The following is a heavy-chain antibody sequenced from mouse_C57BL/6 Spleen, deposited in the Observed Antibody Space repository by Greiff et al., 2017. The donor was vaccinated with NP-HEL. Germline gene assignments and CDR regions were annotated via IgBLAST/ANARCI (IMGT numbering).Heavy chain of an antibody. J-gene: IGHJ3*01. CDR1: GFTFSSYG. CDR2: ISSGGSYT. D-gene: IGHD2-10*02. Sequence: EVMLVESGGDLVKPGGSLKLSCAASGFTFSSYGMSWVRQTPDKRLEWVATISSGGSYTYYPDSVKGRFPISRDNAKNTLYLQMSSLKSEDTAMYYCASVWYPSAWFAYWGQGTLVTVSA. CDR3: ASVWYPSAWFAY. V-gene: IGHV5-6*02.